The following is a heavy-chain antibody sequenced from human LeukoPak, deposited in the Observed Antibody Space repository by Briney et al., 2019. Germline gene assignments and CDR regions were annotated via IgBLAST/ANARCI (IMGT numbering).Heavy chain of an antibody. J-gene: IGHJ4*02. D-gene: IGHD6-19*01. CDR3: ERDPSEYEYNRGWYRDF. Sequence: GGSLRLACAASGFTFSNYGMAWFRQAPGKGLEWVSTINIRADETHYADSVKGRFTISRDNSKSTLALQMRSLRVDDTAVYYCERDPSEYEYNRGWYRDFWGQGSQVIVSS. V-gene: IGHV3-23*01. CDR1: GFTFSNYG. CDR2: INIRADET.